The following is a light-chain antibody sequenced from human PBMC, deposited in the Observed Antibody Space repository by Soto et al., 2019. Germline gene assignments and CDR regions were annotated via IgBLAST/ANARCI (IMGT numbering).Light chain of an antibody. CDR2: EVS. CDR1: SSDVGGYNF. J-gene: IGLJ2*01. V-gene: IGLV2-8*01. CDR3: NSYAGSNNFAV. Sequence: QAVLTQPPSSSGSPGQSVTISCTGTSSDVGGYNFVSWYQQLPGKAPKLLIYEVSKRPSGVPDRFSGSKSRNTASLTVSGLQAEDEADYYCNSYAGSNNFAVFGGGTTLTVL.